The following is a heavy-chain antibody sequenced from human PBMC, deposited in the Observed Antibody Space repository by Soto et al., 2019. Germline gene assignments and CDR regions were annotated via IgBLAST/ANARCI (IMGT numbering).Heavy chain of an antibody. CDR3: AKDNTHVPYSSSYFYFDY. J-gene: IGHJ4*02. Sequence: LRLSCAASGFTFSSYGMHWVRQAPGKGLEWVAVISYDGSNKYYADSVKGRFTISRDNSKNTLYLQMNSLRAEDTAVYYCAKDNTHVPYSSSYFYFDYWGQGTLVTVSS. D-gene: IGHD6-6*01. CDR1: GFTFSSYG. V-gene: IGHV3-30*18. CDR2: ISYDGSNK.